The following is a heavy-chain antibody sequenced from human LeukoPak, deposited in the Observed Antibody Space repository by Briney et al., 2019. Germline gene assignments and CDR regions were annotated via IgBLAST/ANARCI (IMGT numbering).Heavy chain of an antibody. J-gene: IGHJ4*02. CDR1: GFTFSNYE. Sequence: GVTLRLSCAASGFTFSNYEMNWVRQTPGKGLEWVSYISDHGKSRNYVDSVKGRFTISRDNAKNLLYLQMNSLRVEDTAVYFCARARIAAPLLDYWGQGTLVTGSS. CDR3: ARARIAAPLLDY. D-gene: IGHD6-13*01. V-gene: IGHV3-48*03. CDR2: ISDHGKSR.